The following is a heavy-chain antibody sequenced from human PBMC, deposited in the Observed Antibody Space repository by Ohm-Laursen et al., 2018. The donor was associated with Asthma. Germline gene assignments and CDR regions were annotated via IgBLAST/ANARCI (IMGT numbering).Heavy chain of an antibody. V-gene: IGHV1-3*04. J-gene: IGHJ6*02. CDR3: ALGGFGGSYYYYYGMDV. CDR2: INTGNGIT. Sequence: ASVKVSCKASGGTFSSYAMHWVRQAPGQRLEWMGWINTGNGITKYSQKFQGRVTITRDTSTSTVYMELSSLRSEETAVYYCALGGFGGSYYYYYGMDVWGQGTTVTVSS. CDR1: GGTFSSYA. D-gene: IGHD1-26*01.